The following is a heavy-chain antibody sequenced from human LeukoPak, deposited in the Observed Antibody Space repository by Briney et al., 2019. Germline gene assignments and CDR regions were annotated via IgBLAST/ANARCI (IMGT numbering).Heavy chain of an antibody. V-gene: IGHV3-23*01. CDR3: ASPPDIVVVPAATYTDY. CDR2: ISGSGVNT. J-gene: IGHJ4*02. D-gene: IGHD2-2*01. CDR1: GFTFSSYA. Sequence: PGGSLRLSCAASGFTFSSYALTWVRQAPGKGLEWVAGISGSGVNTDYADSVKGRFTISRDNSKNTVYLQMNSLRAEDTAVYYCASPPDIVVVPAATYTDYWGQGTLVTVSS.